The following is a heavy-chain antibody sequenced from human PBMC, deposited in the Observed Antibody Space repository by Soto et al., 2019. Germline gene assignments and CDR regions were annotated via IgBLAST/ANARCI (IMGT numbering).Heavy chain of an antibody. CDR1: GGTFSSYA. CDR3: ARGRIAAGDYYGMDV. CDR2: IIPIFGTA. Sequence: QVQLVQSGAEVKKPGSSVKVSCKASGGTFSSYAISWVRQAPGQGLEWMGGIIPIFGTANYAQKFQGRVTITADETKSTAHMELSSLTSEDTAVYYCARGRIAAGDYYGMDVWGQGTTVTVSS. D-gene: IGHD6-13*01. V-gene: IGHV1-69*01. J-gene: IGHJ6*02.